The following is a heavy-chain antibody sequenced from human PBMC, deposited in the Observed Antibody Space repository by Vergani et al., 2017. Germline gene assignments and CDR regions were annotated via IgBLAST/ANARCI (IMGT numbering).Heavy chain of an antibody. V-gene: IGHV4-39*01. J-gene: IGHJ6*03. Sequence: QLQLQESGPGLVRPSETLSRSRTVPVGSIDNTNYYWGWIRQPPGKGLGWIGSIYYSGSTYYNPSLKSRVTISVDTSKNQFSLKLSSVTAADTAVYYCAYFGGDCYSGFYFYYMDVWGEGTTVTVSS. CDR3: AYFGGDCYSGFYFYYMDV. CDR1: VGSIDNTNYY. D-gene: IGHD2-21*01. CDR2: IYYSGST.